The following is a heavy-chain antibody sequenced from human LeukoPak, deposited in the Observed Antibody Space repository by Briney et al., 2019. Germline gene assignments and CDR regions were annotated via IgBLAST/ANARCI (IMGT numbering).Heavy chain of an antibody. CDR2: ISSSRSTI. Sequence: PGGSLRLSCAASGFTFSSYSMNWVRQAPGKGLEWVSYISSSRSTIYYADSVKGRFTISRDNAKNSLYLQMNSLRAEDTAVYYCARDGVPSACSSSWNMIDYWGQGTLVTVSA. V-gene: IGHV3-48*01. J-gene: IGHJ4*02. CDR1: GFTFSSYS. CDR3: ARDGVPSACSSSWNMIDY. D-gene: IGHD6-13*01.